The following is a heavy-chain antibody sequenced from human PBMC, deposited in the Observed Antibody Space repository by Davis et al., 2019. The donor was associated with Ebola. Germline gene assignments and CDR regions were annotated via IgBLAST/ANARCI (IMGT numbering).Heavy chain of an antibody. J-gene: IGHJ6*02. Sequence: GESLKISCAASGFTFSSYWMHWVRQAPGKGLVWVSRINSDGSSTSYADSVKGRFTISRDNSKNTLYLQMNNLRAEDTALYYCARDPNIEYSSSLFVYYYGMDVWGQGTTVTVSS. D-gene: IGHD6-6*01. CDR2: INSDGSST. V-gene: IGHV3-74*01. CDR3: ARDPNIEYSSSLFVYYYGMDV. CDR1: GFTFSSYW.